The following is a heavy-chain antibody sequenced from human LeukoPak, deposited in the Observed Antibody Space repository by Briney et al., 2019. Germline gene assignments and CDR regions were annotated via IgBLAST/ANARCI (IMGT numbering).Heavy chain of an antibody. V-gene: IGHV4-4*09. CDR2: IYRGETT. Sequence: SETLSLTCSVSGGSINNYWWSWIRQPPGKGLEWIGYIYRGETTNYNPSLKSRVTLSVDTSKNQISLKLNSVTAADTAVYYCATHWPDATKTYSYWFDPWGQGTLVTVSS. D-gene: IGHD1/OR15-1a*01. CDR1: GGSINNYW. J-gene: IGHJ5*02. CDR3: ATHWPDATKTYSYWFDP.